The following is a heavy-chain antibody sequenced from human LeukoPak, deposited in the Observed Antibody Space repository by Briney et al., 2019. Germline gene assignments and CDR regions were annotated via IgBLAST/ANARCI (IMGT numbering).Heavy chain of an antibody. CDR2: IYYSGST. V-gene: IGHV4-59*01. J-gene: IGHJ4*02. D-gene: IGHD3-10*01. CDR3: ARGKEVITMLRGLKPGYYFDY. CDR1: GGSISSYY. Sequence: SETLSLTCTVSGGSISSYYWSWLRQPPGKGLEWIGYIYYSGSTNYNPSLKSRVTISVDTSKNQFSLKLNSVTAADTAVYYCARGKEVITMLRGLKPGYYFDYWGQGTLVTVSS.